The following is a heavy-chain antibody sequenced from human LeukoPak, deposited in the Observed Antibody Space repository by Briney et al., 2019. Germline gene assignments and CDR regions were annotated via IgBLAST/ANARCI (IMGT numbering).Heavy chain of an antibody. CDR2: ISYDGSNK. V-gene: IGHV3-30*18. Sequence: AGGALRLSCATSGFTFSSYGMHRVRQAPGKGLEWVAVISYDGSNKYYVDSVKGRFTISRDNSKITLYLQMNSLRAEDTAVYYCAKDRPQLWLRYYFDYWGQGTLVTVSS. D-gene: IGHD5-18*01. J-gene: IGHJ4*02. CDR1: GFTFSSYG. CDR3: AKDRPQLWLRYYFDY.